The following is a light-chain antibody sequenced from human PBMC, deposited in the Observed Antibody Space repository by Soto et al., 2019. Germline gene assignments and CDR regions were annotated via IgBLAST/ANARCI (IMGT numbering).Light chain of an antibody. Sequence: EIVLTQSPATLSLSPGERATLSCRASQSVSSYLAWYQQKPGQAPRLLIYDASNRATGIPARFSGSGSGTDFTLTISSLEPEYFAVYYCQQRSNLPPYSFGQGTKLEIK. CDR3: QQRSNLPPYS. CDR1: QSVSSY. J-gene: IGKJ2*03. CDR2: DAS. V-gene: IGKV3-11*01.